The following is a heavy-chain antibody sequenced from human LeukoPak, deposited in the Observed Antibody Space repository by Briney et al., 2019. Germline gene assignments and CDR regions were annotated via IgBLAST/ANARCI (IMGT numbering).Heavy chain of an antibody. CDR1: GYTFTGYY. CDR3: ARDPRITIFGVTSPPSY. V-gene: IGHV1-2*02. D-gene: IGHD3-3*01. J-gene: IGHJ4*02. Sequence: ASVKVSCKASGYTFTGYYMHWVRQAPGQGLEWMGWINPNSGGTNYAQKFQGRVTMTRDTSISTAYMELSRLRSDDTAVCYCARDPRITIFGVTSPPSYWGQGTLVTVSS. CDR2: INPNSGGT.